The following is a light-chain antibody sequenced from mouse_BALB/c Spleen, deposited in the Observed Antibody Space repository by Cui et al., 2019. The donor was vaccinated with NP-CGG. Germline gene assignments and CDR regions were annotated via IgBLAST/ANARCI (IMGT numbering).Light chain of an antibody. V-gene: IGKV19-93*01. J-gene: IGKJ1*01. Sequence: DIQMPLSPYSLSASLGGKVTITCNASQDINKYTPWYQDKPGKGPRLLIHYASTLQPDNPARFSGSGSGRDYSFSNSNLEPEGIATYDYLQYDNRWTFGEGTKLESK. CDR1: QDINKY. CDR3: LQYDNRWT. CDR2: YAS.